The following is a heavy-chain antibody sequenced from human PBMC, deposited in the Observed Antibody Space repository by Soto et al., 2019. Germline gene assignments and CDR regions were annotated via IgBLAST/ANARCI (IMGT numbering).Heavy chain of an antibody. J-gene: IGHJ5*02. CDR2: IYDSGST. Sequence: PSETLSLTCTVSGGSTNNYYWSWIRQPPGKGLEWIGYIYDSGSTNYNPSLKSRVTISVDTSKSQLSLKLTSVTAADTAVYYCVRSSISRFDPRGRGTLVTVSS. CDR1: GGSTNNYY. CDR3: VRSSISRFDP. V-gene: IGHV4-59*01. D-gene: IGHD2-2*01.